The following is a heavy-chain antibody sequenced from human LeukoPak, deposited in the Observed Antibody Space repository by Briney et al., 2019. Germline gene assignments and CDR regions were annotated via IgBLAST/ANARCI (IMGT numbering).Heavy chain of an antibody. V-gene: IGHV3-23*01. J-gene: IGHJ3*01. D-gene: IGHD3-10*01. CDR2: AGDSAATT. CDR1: GFTFATYG. Sequence: GGSLRLSCAASGFTFATYGMSWVRQAPGKGLEWVSVAGDSAATTHYADSVKGRFFISRDNPKNTVHLQMNNLRAEDTAVYYCAKDSFTVVRGVGSDDGFAVWGQGTMVIVSS. CDR3: AKDSFTVVRGVGSDDGFAV.